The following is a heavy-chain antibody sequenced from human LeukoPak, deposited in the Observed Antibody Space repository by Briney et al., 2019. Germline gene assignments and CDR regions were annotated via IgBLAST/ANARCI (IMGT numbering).Heavy chain of an antibody. V-gene: IGHV3-48*03. Sequence: GGSLRLSCAASGFTFSSYEMNGVREAPGKGLEGVSYINSGGSTLYYADSVKGRFTISRDNAKNTLYLQMNSLRAEDTAVYYCAREGEYYDFWSGAFDIWGQGTMVTVSS. CDR1: GFTFSSYE. CDR3: AREGEYYDFWSGAFDI. J-gene: IGHJ3*02. D-gene: IGHD3-3*01. CDR2: INSGGSTL.